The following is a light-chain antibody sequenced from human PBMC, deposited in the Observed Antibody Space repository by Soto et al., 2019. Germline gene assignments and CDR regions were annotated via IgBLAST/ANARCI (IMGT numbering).Light chain of an antibody. J-gene: IGKJ2*01. CDR3: QQTYTIQFA. CDR1: QTIDNY. CDR2: GAS. Sequence: DMQMTQSPSSLSASVGDRVTITCRPSQTIDNYLNWYQHKPGKAPKLLIYGASTLQSGVSSRFTGSASGTDFTLTIDNLQAEDFATYYCQQTYTIQFAFGQGTKLEI. V-gene: IGKV1-39*01.